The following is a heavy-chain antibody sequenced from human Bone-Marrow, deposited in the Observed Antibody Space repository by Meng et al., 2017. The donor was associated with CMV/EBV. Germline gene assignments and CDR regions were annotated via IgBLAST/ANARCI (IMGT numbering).Heavy chain of an antibody. CDR2: IRFDGSDK. D-gene: IGHD1-26*01. V-gene: IGHV3-30*02. CDR3: AKGHSGSYPSPDY. CDR1: GFTFKNYG. Sequence: GGSLRLSCAASGFTFKNYGMHWVRLAPGKGLEWVAFIRFDGSDKYYADSVKGRFTISRDISKNTLYLQMNSLRAEDTAVYYCAKGHSGSYPSPDYWGQGTLVTVSS. J-gene: IGHJ4*02.